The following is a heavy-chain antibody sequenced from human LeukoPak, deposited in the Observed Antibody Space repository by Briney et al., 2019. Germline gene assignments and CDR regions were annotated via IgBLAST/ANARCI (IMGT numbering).Heavy chain of an antibody. J-gene: IGHJ4*02. D-gene: IGHD3-22*01. CDR2: INHSGST. CDR1: GGSFSGYY. V-gene: IGHV4-34*01. CDR3: ARMNYYDSSGYYSRQLDY. Sequence: SETLSLTCAVYGGSFSGYYWSWIRQPPGKGLEWIGEINHSGSTNYNPSLKSRVTISVDTSKNQFSLKLSSVTAADTAVYYCARMNYYDSSGYYSRQLDYWGQGTLVTASS.